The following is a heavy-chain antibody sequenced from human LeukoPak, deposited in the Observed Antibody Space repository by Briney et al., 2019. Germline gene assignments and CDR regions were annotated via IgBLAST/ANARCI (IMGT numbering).Heavy chain of an antibody. CDR1: GGSFSGYY. V-gene: IGHV4-34*01. Sequence: SETLSLTCAVYGGSFSGYYWSWIRQPPGKGLEWIGEINHSGSTNYNPSLKSRVTISVDTSKNQFSLKLSSVTAADTAVYYCASGSYFLRTFDCWGQGTLVTVSS. D-gene: IGHD2/OR15-2a*01. CDR3: ASGSYFLRTFDC. J-gene: IGHJ4*02. CDR2: INHSGST.